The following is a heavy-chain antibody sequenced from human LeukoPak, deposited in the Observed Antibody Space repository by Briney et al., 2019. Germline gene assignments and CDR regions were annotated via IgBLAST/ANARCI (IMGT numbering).Heavy chain of an antibody. V-gene: IGHV4-4*07. Sequence: PSETLCLSCTVSGGSINIYYGSWVRHPPRKGLEWVGRIYTRRSTNYNSARKTRVTMSVDTSKNQISLKLSSVTAADTAVYYCARGRYSADICSGGDAFDIWGQGTMVSVSS. D-gene: IGHD1-26*01. CDR2: IYTRRST. CDR3: ARGRYSADICSGGDAFDI. J-gene: IGHJ3*02. CDR1: GGSINIYY.